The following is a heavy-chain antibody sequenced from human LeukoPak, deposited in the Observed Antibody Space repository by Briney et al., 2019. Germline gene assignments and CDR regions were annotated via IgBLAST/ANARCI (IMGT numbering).Heavy chain of an antibody. CDR1: GFTFSKYW. CDR3: ARERIAATGTGWFDP. V-gene: IGHV3-74*01. Sequence: GGSLRLSCGASGFTFSKYWMHWVRQAPGKGLVWVSRINSDGSWTSYADSVKGRFTISRDNAKNTLYLQMDSLRAEETAVYYCARERIAATGTGWFDPWGQGTLVTVSS. CDR2: INSDGSWT. J-gene: IGHJ5*02. D-gene: IGHD6-13*01.